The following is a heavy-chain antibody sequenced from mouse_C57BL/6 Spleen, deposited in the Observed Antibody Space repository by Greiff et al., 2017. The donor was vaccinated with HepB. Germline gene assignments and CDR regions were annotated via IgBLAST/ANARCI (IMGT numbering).Heavy chain of an antibody. CDR3: TTPLYYGSSHYYAMDY. V-gene: IGHV1-5*01. J-gene: IGHJ4*01. CDR2: IYPGNSDT. D-gene: IGHD1-1*01. CDR1: GYTFTSYW. Sequence: EVQLQQSGTVLARPGASVKMSCKTSGYTFTSYWMHWVKQRPGQGLEWIGAIYPGNSDTSYNQKFKGKAKLTAVTSASTAYMELSSLTNEDSAVYYCTTPLYYGSSHYYAMDYWGQGTSVTVSS.